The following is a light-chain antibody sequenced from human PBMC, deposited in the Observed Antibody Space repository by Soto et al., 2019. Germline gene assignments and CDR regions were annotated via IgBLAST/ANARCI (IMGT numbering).Light chain of an antibody. CDR2: DVS. J-gene: IGLJ7*01. CDR3: SSYTSSSTAV. V-gene: IGLV2-14*01. Sequence: QSALTQPASVSGSPGQSITISCTGTSSGVGGYNYVSWYQQHPGKAPKLMIYDVSNRPSGVSNRFSGSKSGNTASLTISWLQAEDEADYYCSSYTSSSTAVFGGGTQLTV. CDR1: SSGVGGYNY.